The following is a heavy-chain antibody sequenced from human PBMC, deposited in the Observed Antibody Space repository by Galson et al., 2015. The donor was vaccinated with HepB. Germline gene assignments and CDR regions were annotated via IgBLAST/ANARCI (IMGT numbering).Heavy chain of an antibody. CDR1: GFTFSSYS. J-gene: IGHJ4*02. D-gene: IGHD5-12*01. V-gene: IGHV3-21*01. Sequence: SLRLSCAASGFTFSSYSMNWVRQAPGKGLEWVSSISSSSSYIYYADSVKGRFTISRDNAKNSLYLQVNSLRAEDTAVYYCARVDRGLRASPFDYWGQGTLVTVSS. CDR3: ARVDRGLRASPFDY. CDR2: ISSSSSYI.